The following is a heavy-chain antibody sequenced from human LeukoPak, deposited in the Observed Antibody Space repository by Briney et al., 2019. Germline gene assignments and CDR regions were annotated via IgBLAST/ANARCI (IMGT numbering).Heavy chain of an antibody. CDR3: TRMPHLGPAGSGSYYNPFWFDY. CDR2: IRSKAYGGTT. V-gene: IGHV3-49*04. CDR1: GFTFGDYA. D-gene: IGHD3-10*01. J-gene: IGHJ4*02. Sequence: GGSLRLSCTASGFTFGDYAMSWVRQAPGKGLEWVGFIRSKAYGGTTEYAASVKGRFTISRDDSKSIAYLQMNSLKTEDTAVYYCTRMPHLGPAGSGSYYNPFWFDYWGQGTLVTVSS.